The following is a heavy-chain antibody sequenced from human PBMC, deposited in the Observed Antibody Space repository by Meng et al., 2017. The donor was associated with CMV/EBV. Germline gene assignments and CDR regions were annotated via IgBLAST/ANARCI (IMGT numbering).Heavy chain of an antibody. CDR3: ARDKDGYNFVDY. D-gene: IGHD5-24*01. CDR1: GGSISSGDYY. Sequence: SETLSLTCTVSGGSISSGDYYWSWIRQPPGKGLEWMGYIYYSGTTYYNPSLKSRVTISVDTSKNQFSLQLSSVTASDTAVYYCARDKDGYNFVDYWGQGTLVTVPS. J-gene: IGHJ4*02. V-gene: IGHV4-30-4*08. CDR2: IYYSGTT.